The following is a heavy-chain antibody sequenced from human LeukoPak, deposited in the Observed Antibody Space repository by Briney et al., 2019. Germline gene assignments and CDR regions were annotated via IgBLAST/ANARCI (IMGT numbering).Heavy chain of an antibody. CDR1: GFTFSSYG. D-gene: IGHD3-16*01. V-gene: IGHV3-33*01. CDR2: IWYDGSNK. Sequence: GGSLRLSCAASGFTFSSYGTHWVRQAPGKGLEWVAVIWYDGSNKYYADSVKGRFTISRDNSKNTLYLQMNSLRAEDTAVYYCARGSNGGAPSPYYFDYWGQGTLVTVSS. CDR3: ARGSNGGAPSPYYFDY. J-gene: IGHJ4*02.